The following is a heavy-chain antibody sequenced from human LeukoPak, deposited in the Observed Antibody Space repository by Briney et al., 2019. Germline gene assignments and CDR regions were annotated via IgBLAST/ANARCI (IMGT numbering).Heavy chain of an antibody. CDR1: GGFISSYY. Sequence: SEPLSLTCTVSGGFISSYYWSGPRQPAREGVEWVGRNYTSGSTNYNPSLKNRVTISADKSKNQFALKLSSVTAADTAVYYCARWSVLTSSSQYYYMDVCGKGTTVTVSS. CDR3: ARWSVLTSSSQYYYMDV. V-gene: IGHV4-4*07. D-gene: IGHD3-3*01. J-gene: IGHJ6*03. CDR2: NYTSGST.